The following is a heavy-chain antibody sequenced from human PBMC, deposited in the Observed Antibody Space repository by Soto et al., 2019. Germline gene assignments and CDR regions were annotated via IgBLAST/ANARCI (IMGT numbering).Heavy chain of an antibody. J-gene: IGHJ3*02. CDR2: INAGNGNT. CDR3: ARDGDYYDSSGYAAFDI. Sequence: ASVKVSCKASGYTFTSYAIHWVRQAPGQRLEWMGWINAGNGNTKYSQKFQGRVTITRDTSASTAYMELSSLRSEDTAVYYCARDGDYYDSSGYAAFDIWGQGTMVTVSS. D-gene: IGHD3-22*01. CDR1: GYTFTSYA. V-gene: IGHV1-3*01.